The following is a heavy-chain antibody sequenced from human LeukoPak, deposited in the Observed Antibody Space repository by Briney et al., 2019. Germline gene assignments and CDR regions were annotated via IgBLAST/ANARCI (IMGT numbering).Heavy chain of an antibody. CDR3: AKGRVFDY. Sequence: GRSLRLSCAASGFTFSSYATSWVRQAPGKGLEWVSVISGSGDSTYYADSVKGRFTISRDNSKNRLYLQMNSLRAEDTAVYYCAKGRVFDYWGQGTLVTVSS. D-gene: IGHD3-10*01. CDR1: GFTFSSYA. CDR2: ISGSGDST. V-gene: IGHV3-23*01. J-gene: IGHJ4*02.